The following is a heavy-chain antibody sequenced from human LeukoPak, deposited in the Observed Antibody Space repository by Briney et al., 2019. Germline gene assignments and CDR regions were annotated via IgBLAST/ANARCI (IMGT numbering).Heavy chain of an antibody. J-gene: IGHJ3*02. D-gene: IGHD3-10*01. V-gene: IGHV3-23*01. CDR2: ISTSGGST. CDR3: AKPVTYYYGSGAFDI. CDR1: GFTFSSYA. Sequence: GGSLRLSCAASGFTFSSYAMSWVRQAPGKGLEWVSGISTSGGSTYYADSVKGRFTISRDNSKNTLYLQMNSLRAEDTAVYYRAKPVTYYYGSGAFDIWGQGTMVTVSS.